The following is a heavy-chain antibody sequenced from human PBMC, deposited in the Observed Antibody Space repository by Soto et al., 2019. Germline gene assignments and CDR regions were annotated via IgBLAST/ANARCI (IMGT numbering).Heavy chain of an antibody. D-gene: IGHD3-22*01. CDR3: ARRPYDSSGYYFDY. J-gene: IGHJ4*02. Sequence: GGSLRLSCAASGFTFGSYGMHWVRQAPGKGLEWMAIISYDGSNKYYADSVKGRFTISRDNSKNALFLQMNSLRSEDTAVYYCARRPYDSSGYYFDYWGQGTLVTVSS. CDR1: GFTFGSYG. V-gene: IGHV3-30*03. CDR2: ISYDGSNK.